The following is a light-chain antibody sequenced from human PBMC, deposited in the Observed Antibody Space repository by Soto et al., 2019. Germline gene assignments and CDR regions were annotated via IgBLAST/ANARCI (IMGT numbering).Light chain of an antibody. CDR2: GNS. Sequence: QAVVTQPPSVSGATGQRVTISCTGSSSNIGAGYDVHWYQQLPGTAPKLLISGNSNRPSGVPDRFSGSKSGTSASLAITGLQAEDEADYYCQSYDSSLSGSVVFGGGTKVTVL. CDR1: SSNIGAGYD. J-gene: IGLJ2*01. CDR3: QSYDSSLSGSVV. V-gene: IGLV1-40*01.